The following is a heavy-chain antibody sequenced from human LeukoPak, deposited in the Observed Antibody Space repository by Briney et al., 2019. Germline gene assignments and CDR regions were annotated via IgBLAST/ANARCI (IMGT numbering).Heavy chain of an antibody. D-gene: IGHD4-17*01. CDR2: QTTNSGNA. CDR3: ARERSLRADGLGY. J-gene: IGHJ4*02. V-gene: IGHV1-8*01. CDR1: GYTFTSYD. Sequence: ASVKVSFKASGYTFTSYDINWVRQPTGQGLEWRGCQTTNSGNAGYAQKFQGRVHLTRNATITTAYMELRSMRSEHTAVYYCARERSLRADGLGYWGQGTQVTVSS.